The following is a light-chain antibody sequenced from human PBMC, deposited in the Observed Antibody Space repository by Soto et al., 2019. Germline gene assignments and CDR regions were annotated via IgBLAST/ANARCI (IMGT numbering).Light chain of an antibody. CDR3: GTWDGSLTVAV. Sequence: QSVLTQPPSVSAAPGQKVSISCSGSSSNIGNNDESWYQQLQGTAPKLLIYDNDKRPSWVPARFSGAKSGTSATLGTTGLQDGDEADDYCGTWDGSLTVAVFGGGTKLTVL. J-gene: IGLJ2*01. CDR2: DND. CDR1: SSNIGNND. V-gene: IGLV1-51*01.